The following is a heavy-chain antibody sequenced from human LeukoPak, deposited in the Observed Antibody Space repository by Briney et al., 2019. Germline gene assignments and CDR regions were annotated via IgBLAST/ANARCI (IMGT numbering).Heavy chain of an antibody. CDR3: ARELITKWSCGDY. D-gene: IGHD1-20*01. CDR1: GFTFSTYW. J-gene: IGHJ4*02. Sequence: QSGGSLRLSCAASGFTFSTYWMSWVRQAPGKGLEWVANIKHDGSDRNYVDSVRGRFTISRGNGKNLLHLQMNTLRAEDTAVYYCARELITKWSCGDYWGQGTPVTVSP. V-gene: IGHV3-7*01. CDR2: IKHDGSDR.